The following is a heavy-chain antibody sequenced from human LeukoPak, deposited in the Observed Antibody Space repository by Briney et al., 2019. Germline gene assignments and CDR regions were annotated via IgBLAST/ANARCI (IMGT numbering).Heavy chain of an antibody. V-gene: IGHV1-69*05. CDR3: ARVPVGATREADY. Sequence: SVKVSSKASGGTFSSYAISWVRQAPGQGLEWMGGIIPIFGTANYAQKFQGRVTITTDESTSTAYMELSSLRSEDTAVYYCARVPVGATREADYWGQGTLVTVSS. J-gene: IGHJ4*02. D-gene: IGHD1-26*01. CDR1: GGTFSSYA. CDR2: IIPIFGTA.